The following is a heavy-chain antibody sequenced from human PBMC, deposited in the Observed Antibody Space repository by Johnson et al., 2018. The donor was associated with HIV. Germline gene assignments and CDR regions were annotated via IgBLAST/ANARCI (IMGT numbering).Heavy chain of an antibody. Sequence: MLLVESGGGVVQPGRSLRLSCAVSGFTVSTYYMTWVRQASGKGLELVSLLYSSRKTYYADSVKGRFTISRDYSKNRLYLQMNSLRAEDTAVYFCARHSQPIEYRSWDAFDVWGLGTMVTVSS. CDR1: GFTVSTYY. CDR2: LYSSRKT. CDR3: ARHSQPIEYRSWDAFDV. D-gene: IGHD6-19*01. V-gene: IGHV3-66*04. J-gene: IGHJ3*01.